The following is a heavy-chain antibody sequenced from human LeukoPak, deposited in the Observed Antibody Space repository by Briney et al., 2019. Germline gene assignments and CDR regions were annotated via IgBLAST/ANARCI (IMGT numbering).Heavy chain of an antibody. CDR1: GGSFSGYY. CDR3: AREFIAVAGTREELNWFDP. J-gene: IGHJ5*02. V-gene: IGHV4-34*01. CDR2: INHSGST. Sequence: SETLSLTCAVYGGSFSGYYWSWIRQPPGKGLEWIGEINHSGSTNYNPSLKSRVTISVDTSKNQFSLKLSSVTAADTAVYYCAREFIAVAGTREELNWFDPWGQGTLVTVSS. D-gene: IGHD6-19*01.